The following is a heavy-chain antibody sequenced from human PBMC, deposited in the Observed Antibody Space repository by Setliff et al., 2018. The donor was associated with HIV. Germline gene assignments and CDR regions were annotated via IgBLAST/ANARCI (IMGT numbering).Heavy chain of an antibody. D-gene: IGHD3-16*01. CDR3: AGYVAYDEDDFDI. J-gene: IGHJ3*02. CDR1: GGSFSNDY. Sequence: PSETLSLTGPVYGGSFSNDYWSWIRQPPGKGLEWRGEMNYSGSTKYNPSLKSGVTMSVDTSKSQFSLKLKSVTAAYTAVYYCAGYVAYDEDDFDIWGQGTMVTVSS. V-gene: IGHV4-34*01. CDR2: MNYSGST.